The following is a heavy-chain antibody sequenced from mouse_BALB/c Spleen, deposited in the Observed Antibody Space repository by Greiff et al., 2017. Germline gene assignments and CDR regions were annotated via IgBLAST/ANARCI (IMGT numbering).Heavy chain of an antibody. Sequence: LQQPGSELVRPGASVKLSCKASGYTFTSYWMHWVKQRPGQGLEWIGNIYPGSGSTNYDEKFKSKATLTVDTSSSTAYMQLSSLTSEDSAVYYCARSPPYYYGSYWYFDVWGAGTTVTVSS. CDR2: IYPGSGST. D-gene: IGHD1-1*01. V-gene: IGHV1S22*01. J-gene: IGHJ1*01. CDR1: GYTFTSYW. CDR3: ARSPPYYYGSYWYFDV.